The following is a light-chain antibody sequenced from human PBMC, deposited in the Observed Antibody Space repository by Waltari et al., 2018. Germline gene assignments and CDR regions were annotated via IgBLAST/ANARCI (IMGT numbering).Light chain of an antibody. CDR2: FGA. Sequence: DIVMTQSLLSLTVTTGESDSIPCRSSQSLLNRNGYNYLEWHLQKPGQSRQLLVYFGAYRADGAPDRCSGGGSGTNFSLIIGRVEAADVAVYYCMQTGQSPPIFGLGT. CDR3: MQTGQSPPI. J-gene: IGKJ2*01. V-gene: IGKV2-28*01. CDR1: QSLLNRNGYNY.